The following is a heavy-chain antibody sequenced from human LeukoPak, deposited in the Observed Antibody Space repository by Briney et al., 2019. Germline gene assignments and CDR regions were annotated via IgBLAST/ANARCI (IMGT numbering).Heavy chain of an antibody. V-gene: IGHV4-31*03. CDR2: IYYSGST. CDR3: ARDSNSSGYYWHPFDI. D-gene: IGHD3-22*01. Sequence: PSQTLSLTCTVSGGSISSGGYYWSWIRQHPGKGLEWIGYIYYSGSTYYNPSLKSRVTISVYTSKNQFSLKLSSVPAADTAVYYCARDSNSSGYYWHPFDIWGQGTMVTVSS. J-gene: IGHJ3*02. CDR1: GGSISSGGYY.